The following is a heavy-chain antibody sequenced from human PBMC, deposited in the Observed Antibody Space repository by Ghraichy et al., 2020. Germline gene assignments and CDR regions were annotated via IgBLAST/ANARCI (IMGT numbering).Heavy chain of an antibody. CDR1: GGSISSDY. CDR2: VYYAGSS. D-gene: IGHD4-23*01. J-gene: IGHJ6*02. CDR3: ARERDYGGNSSPMAV. V-gene: IGHV4-59*01. Sequence: GSLRLSCTVSGGSISSDYWSWIRQPPGKGLEWIGYVYYAGSSNYTPSLKSRVTMSLDTSKNQFSLKLTSVTAADTAVYYCARERDYGGNSSPMAVWGQGTTVTVAS.